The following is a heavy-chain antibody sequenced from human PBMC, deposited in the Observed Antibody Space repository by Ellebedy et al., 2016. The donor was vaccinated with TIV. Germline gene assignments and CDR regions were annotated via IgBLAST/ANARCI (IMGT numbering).Heavy chain of an antibody. CDR2: IIPIFGTA. D-gene: IGHD2-15*01. CDR3: ASPVSGGSFSFQKPYYYYGMDV. J-gene: IGHJ6*02. Sequence: SVKVSXXASGGTFSSYAISWVRQAPGQGLEWMGGIIPIFGTANYAQKFQGRVTITADESTSTAYMELSSLRSEDTAVYYCASPVSGGSFSFQKPYYYYGMDVWGQGTTVTVSS. V-gene: IGHV1-69*13. CDR1: GGTFSSYA.